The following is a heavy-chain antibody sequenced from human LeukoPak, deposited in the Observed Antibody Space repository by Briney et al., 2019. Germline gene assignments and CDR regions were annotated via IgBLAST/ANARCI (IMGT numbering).Heavy chain of an antibody. CDR2: INPNGGGT. CDR3: VKTEARVCYDVSGYYQPPMDV. Sequence: ASVKVSCKASGYTFTAFHMHWVRQAPGQGLEWMGWINPNGGGTNYAQKFQGRVTMTRDTSISTGYMELSRLRSDDSAVYYCVKTEARVCYDVSGYYQPPMDVWGKGTTVIVSS. V-gene: IGHV1-2*02. J-gene: IGHJ6*04. CDR1: GYTFTAFH. D-gene: IGHD3-22*01.